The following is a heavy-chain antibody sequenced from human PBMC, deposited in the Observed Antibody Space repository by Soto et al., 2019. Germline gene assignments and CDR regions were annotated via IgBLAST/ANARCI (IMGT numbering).Heavy chain of an antibody. J-gene: IGHJ4*01. CDR2: IKSKIDGGTK. V-gene: IGHV3-15*07. D-gene: IGHD2-15*01. CDR1: GFTFSNAW. CDR3: STDSYIDMMVVRLDN. Sequence: EVQLVESGGGLVKPGGSLRLSCVGSGFTFSNAWINWVRQAPGKGLEWVGRIKSKIDGGTKDFAAPVKGRFSISRDDSKSIPYIQMNSLKIEDSALYYCSTDSYIDMMVVRLDNWGPGTRVTVSS.